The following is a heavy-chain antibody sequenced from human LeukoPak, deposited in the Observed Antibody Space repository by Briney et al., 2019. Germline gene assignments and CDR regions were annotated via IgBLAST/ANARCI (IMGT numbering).Heavy chain of an antibody. V-gene: IGHV4-34*01. J-gene: IGHJ5*02. CDR3: ARGPKLSSSWYGFDP. D-gene: IGHD6-13*01. CDR2: INHSGST. Sequence: SETLSLTCAVYGGSFSGYYWSWIRQPPGKGLEWIGEINHSGSTNYNPSLKSRVTISVDTSKNQFSLKLSSVTAADTAVYYCARGPKLSSSWYGFDPWGQGTLVTVSS. CDR1: GGSFSGYY.